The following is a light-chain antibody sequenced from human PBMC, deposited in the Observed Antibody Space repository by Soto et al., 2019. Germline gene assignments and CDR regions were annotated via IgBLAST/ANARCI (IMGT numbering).Light chain of an antibody. CDR1: ETVNTNY. CDR3: QQYASSPFT. V-gene: IGKV3-20*01. Sequence: EIVLTQSPGTLSLSPGGRATLSCWASETVNTNYLAWYQQKPGQTPRLLIYAASSGATGIPDRFSGSGSGTDFTLTISRLEPEDFAVYYCQQYASSPFTFGPGTKVDI. J-gene: IGKJ3*01. CDR2: AAS.